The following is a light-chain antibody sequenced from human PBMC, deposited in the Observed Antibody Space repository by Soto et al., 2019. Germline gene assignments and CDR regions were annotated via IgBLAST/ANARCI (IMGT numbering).Light chain of an antibody. CDR3: SSYTSSSPYV. Sequence: QSALTQPASVSGSPGQSITISCTGTTSDVGGYNYVSWYQQHPGKAPKLMIYEVSNRPSGVSNRISGSKSDNTASLTISGLQAEDEADYYCSSYTSSSPYVFGTGTKVTVL. CDR1: TSDVGGYNY. V-gene: IGLV2-14*01. CDR2: EVS. J-gene: IGLJ1*01.